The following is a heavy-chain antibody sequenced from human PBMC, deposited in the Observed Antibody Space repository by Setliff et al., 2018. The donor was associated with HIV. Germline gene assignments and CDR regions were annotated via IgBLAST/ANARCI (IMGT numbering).Heavy chain of an antibody. V-gene: IGHV1-8*02. CDR1: GYTFSSYD. J-gene: IGHJ6*03. Sequence: GPSVKVSCKASGYTFSSYDINWVRQATGQGLEWMGWMNPNSGNTGYAQKFQGRVTMTRDTSISTAYTELNNLKFEDTAVYYCARARRDSYDRGRRNHYYIDVWGKGTTVTVSS. CDR2: MNPNSGNT. CDR3: ARARRDSYDRGRRNHYYIDV. D-gene: IGHD3-22*01.